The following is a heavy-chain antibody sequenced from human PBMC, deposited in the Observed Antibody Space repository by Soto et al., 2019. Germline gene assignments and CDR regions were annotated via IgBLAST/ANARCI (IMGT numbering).Heavy chain of an antibody. V-gene: IGHV3-74*01. CDR1: GFTYTNYW. D-gene: IGHD3-3*01. CDR3: GSVFAY. J-gene: IGHJ4*02. CDR2: IDSDGIYT. Sequence: DVQLVESGGVLVQPGGSLRLSCAASGFTYTNYWMHWVRQAPEKGLVWVSRIDSDGIYTSYAASVKARFTISRDNDKNTLYLQMNDPRTDDTSVYYCGSVFAYWGQGSLVTVSS.